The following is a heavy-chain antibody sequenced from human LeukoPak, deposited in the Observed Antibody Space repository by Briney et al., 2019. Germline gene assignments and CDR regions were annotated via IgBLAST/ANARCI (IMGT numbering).Heavy chain of an antibody. D-gene: IGHD5-18*01. CDR2: INHSGST. Sequence: SETLSLTCAVYGGSFSGYYWSWIRQPPGKGLEWIGEINHSGSTNYNPSLKSRVTISVDTSKNQFSLKLSSVTAADTAVYYCARDNKDSYGYGYYYYYMDVWGKGTTVTVSS. CDR1: GGSFSGYY. V-gene: IGHV4-34*01. J-gene: IGHJ6*03. CDR3: ARDNKDSYGYGYYYYYMDV.